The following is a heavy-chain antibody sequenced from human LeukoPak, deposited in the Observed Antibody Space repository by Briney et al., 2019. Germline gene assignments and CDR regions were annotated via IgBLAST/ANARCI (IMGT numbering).Heavy chain of an antibody. Sequence: PSETLSLTCAVSGYSISSGYYWCWIRQPPGKGLEWIGSIYHSGSTYYNPSPKSRVTISVDTSKNQFSLKLSSVTAADTAVYYCARVSPDCSSTSCYTGGAFDIWGQGTMVTVSS. D-gene: IGHD2-2*02. CDR3: ARVSPDCSSTSCYTGGAFDI. J-gene: IGHJ3*02. CDR1: GYSISSGYY. CDR2: IYHSGST. V-gene: IGHV4-38-2*01.